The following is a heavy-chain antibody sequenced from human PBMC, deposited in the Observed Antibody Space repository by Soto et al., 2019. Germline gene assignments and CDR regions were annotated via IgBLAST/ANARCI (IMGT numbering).Heavy chain of an antibody. CDR1: GGNFSSYA. Sequence: SVKVSCKASGGNFSSYAISWVRQAPGQGLEWMGGNIPIFGTANYAQKLQGRVTMTTDTSTSTAYMELRSLRSDDTAVYYCARDLDSGYDYPYYYYGMDVWGQGTTVTVSS. J-gene: IGHJ6*02. V-gene: IGHV1-69*05. CDR2: NIPIFGTA. CDR3: ARDLDSGYDYPYYYYGMDV. D-gene: IGHD5-12*01.